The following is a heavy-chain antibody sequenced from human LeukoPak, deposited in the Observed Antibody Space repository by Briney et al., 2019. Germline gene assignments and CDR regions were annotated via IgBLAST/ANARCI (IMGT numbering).Heavy chain of an antibody. D-gene: IGHD6-19*01. J-gene: IGHJ6*04. V-gene: IGHV3-30*18. Sequence: GGSLRLSCAASGFTFSSYGMHWVRQAPGKGLEWVAVISYDGSNKYYADSVKGRFTISRDNSKNTLYLQMSSLRAEDTAVYYCAKASYSSGWYAFYYYYGMDVWGKGTTVTVSS. CDR1: GFTFSSYG. CDR2: ISYDGSNK. CDR3: AKASYSSGWYAFYYYYGMDV.